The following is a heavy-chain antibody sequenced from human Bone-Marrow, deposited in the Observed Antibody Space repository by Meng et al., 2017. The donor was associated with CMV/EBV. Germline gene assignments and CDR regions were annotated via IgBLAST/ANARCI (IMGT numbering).Heavy chain of an antibody. CDR2: INHGGST. CDR3: ARGNSDTSGYYGFKP. CDR1: GGSLSGYF. Sequence: SETLSLTCTVYGGSLSGYFWTWIRQPPGKGLEWIGEINHGGSTNYNPSLKSRVTISPDTSKNQLSLKLTSVTAADTAVYYCARGNSDTSGYYGFKPWGQGTLVTVSS. J-gene: IGHJ5*02. D-gene: IGHD3-22*01. V-gene: IGHV4-34*01.